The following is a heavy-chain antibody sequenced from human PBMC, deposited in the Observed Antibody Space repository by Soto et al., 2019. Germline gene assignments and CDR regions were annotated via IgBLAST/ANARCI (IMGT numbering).Heavy chain of an antibody. D-gene: IGHD6-13*01. CDR1: GFTFSSYW. CDR2: INSDGSST. V-gene: IGHV3-74*01. CDR3: ARARPGIAAAGRFGNDY. J-gene: IGHJ4*02. Sequence: PGGSLRLSCAAPGFTFSSYWMHLGRQAPGKGLVWVSRINSDGSSTSYADSVKGRFTISRDNAKNTLYLQMNSLRAEDTAVYYCARARPGIAAAGRFGNDYWGQGTLVTVSS.